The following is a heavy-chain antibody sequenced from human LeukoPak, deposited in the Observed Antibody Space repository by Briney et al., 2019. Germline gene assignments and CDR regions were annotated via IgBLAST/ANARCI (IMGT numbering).Heavy chain of an antibody. CDR3: ARLDVQYSFEN. CDR1: RYTFTGFY. Sequence: ASVKVSCKASRYTFTGFYIHWVRQAPGQGPEWMGWINPNGGGTNYAQKFQGRVTMTRDTSISTVYMELSRLKSDDTAVYYCARLDVQYSFENWGRGTLVTVSS. CDR2: INPNGGGT. V-gene: IGHV1-2*02. J-gene: IGHJ4*02.